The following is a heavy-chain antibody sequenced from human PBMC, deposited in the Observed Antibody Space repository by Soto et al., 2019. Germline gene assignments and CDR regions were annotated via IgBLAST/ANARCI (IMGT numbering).Heavy chain of an antibody. CDR3: AIQEGYYDSSGYYPD. Sequence: SETLSLTCTVSGGSISSSSYYWGWIRQPPGKGLEWIGSIYYSGSTYYNPSLKSRVTISVDTSKNQFSLKLSSVTAADTAVYYCAIQEGYYDSSGYYPDWGKGTLVPVSS. D-gene: IGHD3-22*01. CDR1: GGSISSSSYY. V-gene: IGHV4-39*01. J-gene: IGHJ4*02. CDR2: IYYSGST.